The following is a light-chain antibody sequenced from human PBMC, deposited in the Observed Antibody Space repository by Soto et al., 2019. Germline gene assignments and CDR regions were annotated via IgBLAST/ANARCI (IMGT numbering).Light chain of an antibody. Sequence: DLQMTQSPSTLSSSVGDRVTITCRASQSISSWLAWYQQKPGKAPKRLIYKASSLESGVQSRFSGSGSGTEFTLTIRSLQPDDFATYYCKQYNSYWTFGQGTRLEIK. J-gene: IGKJ5*01. CDR2: KAS. CDR3: KQYNSYWT. CDR1: QSISSW. V-gene: IGKV1-5*03.